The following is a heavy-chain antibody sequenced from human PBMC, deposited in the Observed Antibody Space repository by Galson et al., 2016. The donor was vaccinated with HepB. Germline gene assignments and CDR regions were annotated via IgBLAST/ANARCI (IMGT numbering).Heavy chain of an antibody. J-gene: IGHJ5*02. CDR3: ARGRVGRGVVVIEDNWFDP. D-gene: IGHD2-21*01. CDR2: IYYTGGT. V-gene: IGHV4-30-4*01. CDR1: GGSISSGDYY. Sequence: TLSLTCTVSGGSISSGDYYWSWIRQPPGKGLEWIGYIYYTGGTYYKPSLKSRVTMSVDTSTNQFSLKLRSVTAADTAVYYCARGRVGRGVVVIEDNWFDPWGQGTLVTDSS.